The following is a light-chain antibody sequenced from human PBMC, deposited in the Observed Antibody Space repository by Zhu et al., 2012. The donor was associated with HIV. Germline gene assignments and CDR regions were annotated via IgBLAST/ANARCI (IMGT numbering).Light chain of an antibody. CDR2: GAS. V-gene: IGKV1-9*01. CDR3: LVTTLTYLPLPS. CDR1: QGISNH. Sequence: DIQLTQSPSFLSASVGDRVTITCRASQGISNHLAWYHQKPGKAPKLLIYGASVLQSGVPSRFSGSGSGTEFTLTISSLQPEFVRRYLLLVTTLTYLPLPSFG. J-gene: IGKJ1*01.